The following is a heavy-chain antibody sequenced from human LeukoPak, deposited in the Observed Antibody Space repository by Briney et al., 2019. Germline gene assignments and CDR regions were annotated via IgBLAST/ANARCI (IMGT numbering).Heavy chain of an antibody. CDR1: GYTFTSYG. Sequence: GASVKVSCKASGYTFTSYGISWVRQAPGQGLEWMGWISVYNGHTNYAQKFQGRVTMTTDTSTTTAYMELRSLRSDDTAVYYCARDLIVGATLAGGHDAFDIWGQGTMVTVSS. D-gene: IGHD1-26*01. J-gene: IGHJ3*02. V-gene: IGHV1-18*01. CDR3: ARDLIVGATLAGGHDAFDI. CDR2: ISVYNGHT.